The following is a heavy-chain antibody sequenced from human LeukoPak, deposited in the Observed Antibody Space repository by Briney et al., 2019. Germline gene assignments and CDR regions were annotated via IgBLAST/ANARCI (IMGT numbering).Heavy chain of an antibody. J-gene: IGHJ4*02. CDR3: ARDLGGSYPPFDY. D-gene: IGHD1-26*01. V-gene: IGHV1-2*02. CDR2: INPNSGGT. CDR1: GYTFTGYY. Sequence: ASVKVSCKASGYTFTGYYMHWVRQAPGQGLEWMGWINPNSGGTNYAQKFQGRVTMTRDTSISTAYMELSRLRSDDTAVYYCARDLGGSYPPFDYWGQGTLVTVSS.